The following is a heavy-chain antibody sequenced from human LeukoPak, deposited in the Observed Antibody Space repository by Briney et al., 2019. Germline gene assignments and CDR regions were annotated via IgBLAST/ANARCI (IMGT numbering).Heavy chain of an antibody. CDR3: ARGGRDGYNFDY. D-gene: IGHD5-24*01. V-gene: IGHV1-69*04. CDR2: IIPILGIA. Sequence: GASVKVSCKTSGYTFTSYGVSWVRQAPGQGLEWMGRIIPILGIANYAQKFQGRVTITADKSTSTAYMELSSLRSEDTAVYYCARGGRDGYNFDYWGQGTLVTVSS. CDR1: GYTFTSYG. J-gene: IGHJ4*02.